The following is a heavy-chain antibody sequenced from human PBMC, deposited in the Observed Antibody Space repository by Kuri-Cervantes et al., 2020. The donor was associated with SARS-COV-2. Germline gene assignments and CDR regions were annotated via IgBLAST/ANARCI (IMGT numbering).Heavy chain of an antibody. D-gene: IGHD6-13*01. J-gene: IGHJ4*02. V-gene: IGHV1-2*02. Sequence: ASVKVSCKASGYTFTGYYMHWVRQAPGQGLEWMGWINPNSGGTNYAQKFQGRVTMTRDTSISTAYMELSRLRSDDTAVYYCARVGPLRYSSSWGHAYWGQGTLVTVSS. CDR2: INPNSGGT. CDR1: GYTFTGYY. CDR3: ARVGPLRYSSSWGHAY.